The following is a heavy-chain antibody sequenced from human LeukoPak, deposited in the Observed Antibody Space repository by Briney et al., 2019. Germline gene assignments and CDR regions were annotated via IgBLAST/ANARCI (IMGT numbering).Heavy chain of an antibody. CDR1: GGTFSSYA. J-gene: IGHJ4*02. D-gene: IGHD4-23*01. V-gene: IGHV1-69*13. Sequence: SVKVSCKASGGTFSSYAISWVRQAPGQGLEWMGGIIPIFGTANYAQKFQGRVTITADESTSTAYMELSSLRSEDTAVYYCARGFGGNSGDSGDYWGQGTLVTVSS. CDR2: IIPIFGTA. CDR3: ARGFGGNSGDSGDY.